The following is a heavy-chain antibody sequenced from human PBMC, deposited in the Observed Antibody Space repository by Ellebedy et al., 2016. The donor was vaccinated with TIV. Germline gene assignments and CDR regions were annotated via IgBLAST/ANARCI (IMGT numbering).Heavy chain of an antibody. J-gene: IGHJ4*02. D-gene: IGHD1-26*01. V-gene: IGHV3-30*18. CDR1: GFTFSSYG. CDR3: AKHNSGSNGHYFDY. Sequence: GESLKISXAASGFTFSSYGMHWVRQAPGKGLEWVAVISYDGSNKYYADSVKGRFTISRDNSKNTLYLQMNSLRAEDTAVYYCAKHNSGSNGHYFDYWGQGTLVTVSS. CDR2: ISYDGSNK.